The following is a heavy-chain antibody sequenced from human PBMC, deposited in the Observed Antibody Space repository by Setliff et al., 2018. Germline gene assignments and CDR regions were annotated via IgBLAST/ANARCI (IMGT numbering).Heavy chain of an antibody. CDR3: AREGVDTRSSTDYRYYMDV. J-gene: IGHJ6*03. Sequence: GGSVKVSCKASGGTFSNYGVSWVRQAPGQGLEWMGGTIPLFGTTDYAQKFHGRVTIITDESTSTAYMELSSLRTEDSAVYYCAREGVDTRSSTDYRYYMDVWGKGTTVTAP. CDR2: TIPLFGTT. D-gene: IGHD5-18*01. V-gene: IGHV1-69*05. CDR1: GGTFSNYG.